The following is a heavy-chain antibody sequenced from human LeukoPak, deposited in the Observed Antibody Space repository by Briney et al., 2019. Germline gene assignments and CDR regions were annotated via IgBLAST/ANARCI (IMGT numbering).Heavy chain of an antibody. CDR1: GYSISSAFY. V-gene: IGHV4-38-2*02. J-gene: IGHJ4*02. CDR3: AGAFRESFFDY. Sequence: SETLSLTCTVSGYSISSAFYWGWIRQPPGKGLEWIGTIYHNGRTYYNPSLKSRVTISLDTSKNQFSLDLTSVTAADTALYYCAGAFRESFFDYWGQGTLVTVSS. CDR2: IYHNGRT.